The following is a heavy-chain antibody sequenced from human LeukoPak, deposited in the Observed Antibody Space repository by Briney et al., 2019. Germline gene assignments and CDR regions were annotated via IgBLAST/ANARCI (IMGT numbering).Heavy chain of an antibody. CDR2: ISGGGGNT. Sequence: GGSLRLSCAGSGFTFSSYAMSWVRQAPGKGPEWVSAISGGGGNTYYAGSVKGRFTISRDDFKKTVFLQMNSLRAEDTAVYYCAKSPYVGDHGGPSAWGQGTLVTVSS. J-gene: IGHJ5*02. V-gene: IGHV3-23*01. CDR3: AKSPYVGDHGGPSA. D-gene: IGHD4-23*01. CDR1: GFTFSSYA.